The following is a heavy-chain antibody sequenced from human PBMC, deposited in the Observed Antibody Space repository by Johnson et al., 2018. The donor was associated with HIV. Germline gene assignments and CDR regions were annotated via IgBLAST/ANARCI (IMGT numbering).Heavy chain of an antibody. CDR3: AKDRVVIAAHDAFDI. V-gene: IGHV3-30-3*01. CDR2: ISYDGSNK. CDR1: GFTFSSYA. D-gene: IGHD2-21*01. J-gene: IGHJ3*02. Sequence: VQLVESGGGLVQPGGSLRLSCAASGFTFSSYAMHWVRQAPGKGLEWVAVISYDGSNKYYADSVKGRLTISRDNSKNTLYLQMNSLRPEDTAVYYCAKDRVVIAAHDAFDIWGQGTMVTVSS.